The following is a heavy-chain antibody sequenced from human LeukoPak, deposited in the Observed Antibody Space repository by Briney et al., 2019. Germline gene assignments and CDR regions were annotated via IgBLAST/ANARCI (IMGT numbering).Heavy chain of an antibody. CDR1: GYSFTSYW. D-gene: IGHD4-11*01. Sequence: GESLKISCKGSGYSFTSYWIGWVRQMPGKGLEWMGIIYPGDSDTRYSPSFQGQVTVSADKSISTAYLQWSSLKASDTAMYYCARRTTMAYWYFDLWGRGTLVTVSS. V-gene: IGHV5-51*01. CDR2: IYPGDSDT. J-gene: IGHJ2*01. CDR3: ARRTTMAYWYFDL.